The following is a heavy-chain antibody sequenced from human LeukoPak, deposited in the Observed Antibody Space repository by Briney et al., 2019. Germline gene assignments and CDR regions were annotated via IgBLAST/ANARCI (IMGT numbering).Heavy chain of an antibody. J-gene: IGHJ4*02. CDR1: GFTFSSYW. CDR3: ANQGYYYDSSGYLLDPYYFDY. D-gene: IGHD3-22*01. V-gene: IGHV3-74*01. CDR2: INSDGSST. Sequence: PGGSLRLSCAASGFTFSSYWMHWVRHAPGKGLVWVLRINSDGSSTSYADSVKGRFTISRDNAKNTLYLQMNSLRAEDTAVYYCANQGYYYDSSGYLLDPYYFDYWGQGTLVTVSS.